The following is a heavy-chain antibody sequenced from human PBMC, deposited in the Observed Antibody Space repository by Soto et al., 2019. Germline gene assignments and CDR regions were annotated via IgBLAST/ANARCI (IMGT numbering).Heavy chain of an antibody. Sequence: PGESLKICCKGSGYSFTSYWIGWVRQMPGKGLEWMGIIYPGDSDTRYSPSFQGQVTISADKSISTAYLQWSSLKASDTAMYYCARQGPTTTIFGVVGGMDVWGQGTTVTVSS. CDR3: ARQGPTTTIFGVVGGMDV. J-gene: IGHJ6*02. D-gene: IGHD3-3*01. V-gene: IGHV5-51*01. CDR1: GYSFTSYW. CDR2: IYPGDSDT.